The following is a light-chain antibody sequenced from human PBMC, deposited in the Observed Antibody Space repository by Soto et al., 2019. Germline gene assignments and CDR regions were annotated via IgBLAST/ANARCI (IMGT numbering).Light chain of an antibody. CDR1: QNVLYTSTNKNY. J-gene: IGKJ3*01. CDR2: WAS. CDR3: QQYHKIPPS. V-gene: IGKV4-1*01. Sequence: DIVMTQSLDSLAVSLGERATINCKSSQNVLYTSTNKNYLAWYQQKPGQPPKLLIYWASTRESGVSDRFSGSGSGTDFTLTINSLQAEDVAVYYCQQYHKIPPSFGPGTKVDIK.